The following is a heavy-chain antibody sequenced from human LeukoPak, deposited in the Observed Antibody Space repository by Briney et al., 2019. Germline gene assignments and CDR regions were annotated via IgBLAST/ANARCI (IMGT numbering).Heavy chain of an antibody. Sequence: GGSLRLSCAASGFTFSRHWMYWVRQAPGKGLEWVANIKQDGSAKPYVDSVKGRLTISRDNAKSSLFLQMNSLRAEDTAVYYCARDNGWSADFWGQGTLVTVSS. CDR1: GFTFSRHW. CDR2: IKQDGSAK. CDR3: ARDNGWSADF. V-gene: IGHV3-7*03. J-gene: IGHJ4*02. D-gene: IGHD2-15*01.